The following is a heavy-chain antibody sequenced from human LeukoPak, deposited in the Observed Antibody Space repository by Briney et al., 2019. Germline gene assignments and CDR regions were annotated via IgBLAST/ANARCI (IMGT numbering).Heavy chain of an antibody. D-gene: IGHD2-2*01. CDR3: ASLPSFAPYCSSTSCPFDY. CDR2: IYYSGST. V-gene: IGHV4-39*01. Sequence: PSETLSLTCTVSGGSISSSSYYWGWIRQPPGKGLEWIGSIYYSGSTYYNPSLKSRVTISVDTSKNQFSLKLSSVTAADTAVYYCASLPSFAPYCSSTSCPFDYWGQGTLVTVSS. J-gene: IGHJ4*02. CDR1: GGSISSSSYY.